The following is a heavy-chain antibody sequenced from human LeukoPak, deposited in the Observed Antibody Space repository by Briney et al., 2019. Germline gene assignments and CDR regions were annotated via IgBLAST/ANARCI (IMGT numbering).Heavy chain of an antibody. D-gene: IGHD3-22*01. Sequence: PSETLSLTCTVSGGSISSGGYYWSWIRQHPGKGLEWIGYIYYSGSTYYNPSLKSRVTISVDTSKNQFSLKLSSVTAADTAVYYCGGTYYYDSSGYYFRGYYFDYWGQGTLVTVSS. V-gene: IGHV4-31*03. J-gene: IGHJ4*02. CDR2: IYYSGST. CDR1: GGSISSGGYY. CDR3: GGTYYYDSSGYYFRGYYFDY.